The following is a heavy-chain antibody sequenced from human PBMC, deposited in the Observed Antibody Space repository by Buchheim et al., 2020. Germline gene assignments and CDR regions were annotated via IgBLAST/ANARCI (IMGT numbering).Heavy chain of an antibody. V-gene: IGHV4-34*01. CDR1: GGSFSGYY. D-gene: IGHD3-10*01. J-gene: IGHJ5*02. CDR3: ARVGSYYYGSGSYRGYNWFDP. Sequence: QVQLQQWGAGLLKPSETLSLTCAVYGGSFSGYYWSWIRQPPGKGLEWIGEINHSGSTNYNPSLKSRVTISVDTSKNPFSLKLSSVTAADTAVYYCARVGSYYYGSGSYRGYNWFDPWGQGTL. CDR2: INHSGST.